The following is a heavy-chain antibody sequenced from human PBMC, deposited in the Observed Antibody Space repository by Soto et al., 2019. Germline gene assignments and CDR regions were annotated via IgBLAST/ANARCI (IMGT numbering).Heavy chain of an antibody. Sequence: SETLSLTCTVSGGSISSGDYYWSWIRQPPGKGLEWIGYIYYSGSTYYNPSLKSRVTISVDTSKNQFSLKLSSVTAADTAVYYCARAYTEYCSSTSCYSGNWFAPWGQGTLVTVSS. D-gene: IGHD2-2*01. CDR3: ARAYTEYCSSTSCYSGNWFAP. CDR1: GGSISSGDYY. J-gene: IGHJ5*02. V-gene: IGHV4-30-4*02. CDR2: IYYSGST.